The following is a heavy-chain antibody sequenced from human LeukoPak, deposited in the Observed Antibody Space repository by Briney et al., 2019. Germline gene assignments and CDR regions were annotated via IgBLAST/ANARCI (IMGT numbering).Heavy chain of an antibody. CDR1: GYSFTSYW. D-gene: IGHD3-22*01. Sequence: GESLKISCKGSGYSFTSYWIGWVRQMPGKGLEWMGIIYPGDSDTRYSPSFQGQVTISADKSISTAYLRWSSLKASDTAMYYCARGPYYYDSSGYYYVDYFDYWGQGTLVTVSS. V-gene: IGHV5-51*01. CDR3: ARGPYYYDSSGYYYVDYFDY. CDR2: IYPGDSDT. J-gene: IGHJ4*02.